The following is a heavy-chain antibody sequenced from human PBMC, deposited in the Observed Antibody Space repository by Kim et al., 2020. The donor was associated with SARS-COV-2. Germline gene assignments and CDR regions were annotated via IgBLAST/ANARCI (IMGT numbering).Heavy chain of an antibody. J-gene: IGHJ4*02. CDR3: ARDRMQWLPRYYFDY. CDR1: GFTFSSYG. Sequence: GGSLRLSCAASGFTFSSYGMHWVRQAPGKGLEWVAVIWYDGSNKYYADSVKGRFTISRDNSKNTLYLQMNSLRAEDTAVYYCARDRMQWLPRYYFDYWGQGTLVTVSS. CDR2: IWYDGSNK. D-gene: IGHD6-19*01. V-gene: IGHV3-33*01.